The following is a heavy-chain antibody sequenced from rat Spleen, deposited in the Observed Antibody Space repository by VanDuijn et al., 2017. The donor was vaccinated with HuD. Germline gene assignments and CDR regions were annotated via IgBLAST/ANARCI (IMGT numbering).Heavy chain of an antibody. Sequence: EVQLVESGGGLMQPGRSLKLSCAASGFTFSNYDMAWVRQSPTKGLEWVATISYDGRSTYYRDSVKGRFTISRDNAKNTLYLQMDSLRSEDTATYYCARLSEKFVTTVAPGWFTYWGQGTLVTVSS. D-gene: IGHD1-8*01. V-gene: IGHV5-29*01. CDR2: ISYDGRST. CDR3: ARLSEKFVTTVAPGWFTY. CDR1: GFTFSNYD. J-gene: IGHJ3*01.